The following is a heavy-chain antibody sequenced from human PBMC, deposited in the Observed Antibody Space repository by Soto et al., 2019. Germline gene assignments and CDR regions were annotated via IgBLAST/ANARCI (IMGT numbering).Heavy chain of an antibody. CDR2: IYYSGST. Sequence: SETLSLTCTVSGGSISSSSYYWGWIRQPPGKGLEWIGSIYYSGSTYYNPSLKSRVTISVDTSKNQFSLKLSSVTAADTAVYYSARDVVVNGGWAAFDIWGQGTMVTVSS. D-gene: IGHD2-21*01. V-gene: IGHV4-39*02. CDR3: ARDVVVNGGWAAFDI. CDR1: GGSISSSSYY. J-gene: IGHJ3*02.